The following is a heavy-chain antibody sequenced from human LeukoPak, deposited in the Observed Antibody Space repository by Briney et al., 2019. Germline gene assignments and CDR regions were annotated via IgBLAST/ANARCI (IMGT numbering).Heavy chain of an antibody. CDR1: GFTFSSYG. V-gene: IGHV3-30*02. J-gene: IGHJ4*02. CDR2: IRYDGS. D-gene: IGHD6-19*01. CDR3: AKKGSGWDY. Sequence: PGGSLRLSCAASGFTFSSYGMHWARQAPGKGLEWVAFIRYDGSADSVKGRFTISRDNSKNTLYLQMNSLRAEDTAVYYCAKKGSGWDYWGQGTLVTVSS.